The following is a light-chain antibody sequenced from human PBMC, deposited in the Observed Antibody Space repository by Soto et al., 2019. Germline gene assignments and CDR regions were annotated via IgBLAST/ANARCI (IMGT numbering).Light chain of an antibody. Sequence: QSVLTQPASVSGSPGQSITISCTGTSSHVGGYNYLSCYQQHPGKAPKLMIYEVSNRPSGVSNSFSGSKSGNTASLTISGLQAEAEADYYCSSYTSSSTLNYVFGTGTKVTVL. CDR3: SSYTSSSTLNYV. V-gene: IGLV2-14*01. J-gene: IGLJ1*01. CDR1: SSHVGGYNY. CDR2: EVS.